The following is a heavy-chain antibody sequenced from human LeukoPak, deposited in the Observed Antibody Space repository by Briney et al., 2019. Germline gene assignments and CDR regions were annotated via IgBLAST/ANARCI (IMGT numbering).Heavy chain of an antibody. D-gene: IGHD1-26*01. CDR1: GFTFSSYA. Sequence: PGGSLRLSCAASGFTFSSYAISWVRQAPGKGLEWVSAISGSGGSTYYADSVKGRFTISRDNSKNTLYLQMNSLGAEDTAVYYCAKAYFEWELHAFDIWGQGTMVTVSS. CDR3: AKAYFEWELHAFDI. V-gene: IGHV3-23*01. CDR2: ISGSGGST. J-gene: IGHJ3*02.